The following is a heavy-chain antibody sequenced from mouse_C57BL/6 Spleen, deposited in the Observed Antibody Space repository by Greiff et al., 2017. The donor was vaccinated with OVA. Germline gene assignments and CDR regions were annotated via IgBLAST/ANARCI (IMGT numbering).Heavy chain of an antibody. J-gene: IGHJ3*01. CDR3: ARSAYYSNYPWFAY. D-gene: IGHD2-5*01. CDR1: GYTFTSYG. CDR2: IYPRSGNT. Sequence: QVQLQQSGAELARPGASVKLSCKASGYTFTSYGISWVKQRTGQGLEWIGEIYPRSGNTYYNEKFKGKATLTADKSSSTAYMELRSLTSEDSAVYFCARSAYYSNYPWFAYWGQGTLVTVSA. V-gene: IGHV1-81*01.